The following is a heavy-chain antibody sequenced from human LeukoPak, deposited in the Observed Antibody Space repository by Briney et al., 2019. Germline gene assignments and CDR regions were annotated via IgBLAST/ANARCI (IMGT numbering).Heavy chain of an antibody. CDR3: ARDSSTYAGPPDY. CDR1: GFTFSSYS. Sequence: GGSLRLSCAASGFTFSSYSMNWVRQAPGKGLEWVSYIGAAGSTIYYADSVKGRFTISRDNAKNSLFLQMNSLRAENTAVYYCARDSSTYAGPPDYWGQGTLVTVSS. CDR2: IGAAGSTI. D-gene: IGHD2-2*01. V-gene: IGHV3-48*01. J-gene: IGHJ4*02.